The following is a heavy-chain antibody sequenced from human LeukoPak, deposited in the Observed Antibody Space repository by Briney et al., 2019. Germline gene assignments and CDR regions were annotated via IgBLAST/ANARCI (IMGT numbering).Heavy chain of an antibody. V-gene: IGHV3-23*01. D-gene: IGHD2-2*01. CDR3: AKDMGYCSSATCYGLDY. J-gene: IGHJ4*02. Sequence: GSLILSCAASGFTFSTYGMSWVRQAPGKGLEWVSTVSGGGGTTYYADSVKGRFTISRDNSKNTLFLQMNSLRAEDTAIYYCAKDMGYCSSATCYGLDYWGQGTLVTVSS. CDR1: GFTFSTYG. CDR2: VSGGGGTT.